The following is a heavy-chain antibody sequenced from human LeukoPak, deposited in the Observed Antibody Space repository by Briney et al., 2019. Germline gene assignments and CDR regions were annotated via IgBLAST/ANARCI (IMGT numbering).Heavy chain of an antibody. CDR1: GFTFRSYG. V-gene: IGHV3-30*02. CDR2: IRYDGSKK. D-gene: IGHD6-13*01. CDR3: AKGVAAGTRSWFDP. J-gene: IGHJ5*02. Sequence: GGSLRLSCAASGFTFRSYGMHWVRQAPGKGLEWVTFIRYDGSKKYYADSVKGRFTISRDNSKNTLYLQMNSLRAEDTAVYYCAKGVAAGTRSWFDPWGQGTLVTVSS.